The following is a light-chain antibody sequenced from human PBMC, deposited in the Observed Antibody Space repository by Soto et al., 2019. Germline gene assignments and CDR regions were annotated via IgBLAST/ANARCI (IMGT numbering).Light chain of an antibody. CDR3: QQKGKT. J-gene: IGKJ1*01. CDR2: GAS. Sequence: EIVLTQSPGTLSLSPGERATLSCRASQSVSSSYLAWYQQKPGQAPRLLIYGASSRATGIPDSFSGSGSGIDFALTIRKIEFEDFEVYFCQQKGKTFGQWKKVEI. V-gene: IGKV3-20*01. CDR1: QSVSSSY.